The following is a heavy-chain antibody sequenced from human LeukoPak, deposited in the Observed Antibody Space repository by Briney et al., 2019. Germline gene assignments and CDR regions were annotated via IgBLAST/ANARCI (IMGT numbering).Heavy chain of an antibody. D-gene: IGHD3-9*01. J-gene: IGHJ4*02. Sequence: GGSLRLSCAASGFTFSSYWMSWVRQAPGKGLEWVANIKQDGSEKYYVDSVKGRFTISRDNANNSLYLQMNSLRAEDTAVYYCARHFTGITIDHDYWGQGTLVTVSS. CDR3: ARHFTGITIDHDY. CDR2: IKQDGSEK. V-gene: IGHV3-7*01. CDR1: GFTFSSYW.